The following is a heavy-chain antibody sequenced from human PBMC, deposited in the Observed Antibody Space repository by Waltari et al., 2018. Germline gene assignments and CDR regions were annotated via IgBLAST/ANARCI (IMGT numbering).Heavy chain of an antibody. CDR1: GYTFTSYY. CDR2: INPRGGST. J-gene: IGHJ3*02. CDR3: ARKSSSGPGAFDI. D-gene: IGHD3-22*01. Sequence: QVQLVQSGAEVKKPGASVKVSCKASGYTFTSYYMHWVRQAPGQGLEWMGIINPRGGSTSYAQKFQGRVTMTRDTSTSTVYMELSSLRSEDAAVYYCARKSSSGPGAFDIWGQGTMVTVSS. V-gene: IGHV1-46*01.